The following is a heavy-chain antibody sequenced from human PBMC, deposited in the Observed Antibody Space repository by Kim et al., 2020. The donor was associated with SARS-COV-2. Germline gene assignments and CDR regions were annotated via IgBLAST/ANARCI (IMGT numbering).Heavy chain of an antibody. CDR3: ARGNPGGGYII. Sequence: SGFSIRDYYRDWVRQAPGKGRQWVGRTRNKANSYITEYAASVKGRFIISRDESENSLFLQMDRLQVDDTAVYFCARGNPGGGYIIWGQGTLAT. CDR1: GFSIRDYY. V-gene: IGHV3-72*01. J-gene: IGHJ4*02. CDR2: TRNKANSYIT. D-gene: IGHD1-26*01.